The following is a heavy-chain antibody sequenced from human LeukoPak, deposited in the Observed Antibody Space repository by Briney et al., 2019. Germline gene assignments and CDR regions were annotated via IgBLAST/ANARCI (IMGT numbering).Heavy chain of an antibody. Sequence: SETLSLTCTVSGDSISSYYWSWIRQPAGKGLEWIGRIYASGSTNYNPSLKSRVTMSLDTSKNQFSLNLSSVTAADTAVYYCARKALPGNWFDPWGQGTLVAVSS. CDR3: ARKALPGNWFDP. V-gene: IGHV4-4*07. CDR2: IYASGST. J-gene: IGHJ5*02. CDR1: GDSISSYY.